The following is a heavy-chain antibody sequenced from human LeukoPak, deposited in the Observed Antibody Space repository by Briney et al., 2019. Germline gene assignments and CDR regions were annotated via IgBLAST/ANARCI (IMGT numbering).Heavy chain of an antibody. CDR2: ISSSGST. V-gene: IGHV4-61*02. CDR3: ARGTITIRNYFDY. J-gene: IGHJ4*02. CDR1: GDSISSGDYY. D-gene: IGHD1-14*01. Sequence: PSETLSLTCTVSGDSISSGDYYWSWIRQPAGKGLEWLGRISSSGSTNYNPSLKSRVTISVDPSKTQFSLRLSSVTAADTAVYHCARGTITIRNYFDYWGQGTLVTVSS.